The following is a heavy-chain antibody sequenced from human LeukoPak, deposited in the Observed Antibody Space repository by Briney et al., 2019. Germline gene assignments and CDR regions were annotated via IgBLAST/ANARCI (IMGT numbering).Heavy chain of an antibody. V-gene: IGHV3-30*02. CDR1: GFTFSSYG. D-gene: IGHD2-21*01. CDR2: IRYDGSNK. Sequence: PGGSLRLSCAASGFTFSSYGMHWVRQAPGKGLEWVAFIRYDGSNKYYADSVKGRFTISRDNSKNTLYLQMNSLRAEDTAVYYCAKDQERYCGGDCYSPDAFDIWGQGTMVTVSS. J-gene: IGHJ3*02. CDR3: AKDQERYCGGDCYSPDAFDI.